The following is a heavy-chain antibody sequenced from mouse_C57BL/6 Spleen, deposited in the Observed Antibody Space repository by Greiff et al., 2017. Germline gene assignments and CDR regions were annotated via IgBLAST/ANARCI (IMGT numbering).Heavy chain of an antibody. CDR2: IYPGDGDT. V-gene: IGHV1-82*01. CDR3: ARDGNYFDY. J-gene: IGHJ2*01. Sequence: QFQLQQSGPELVKPGASVKISCKASGYAFSSSWVNWGKQRRGKGLVWMGRIYPGDGDTNYNGKFKGKATLTADKSSSTAYMQLSSLTSEDSAVYFCARDGNYFDYWGQGTTLTVSS. CDR1: GYAFSSSW. D-gene: IGHD2-3*01.